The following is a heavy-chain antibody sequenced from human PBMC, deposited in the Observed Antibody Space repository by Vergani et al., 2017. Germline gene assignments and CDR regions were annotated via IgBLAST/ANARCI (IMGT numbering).Heavy chain of an antibody. CDR1: GGTFSSYA. D-gene: IGHD2-2*01. V-gene: IGHV1-69*11. CDR3: ARDQERCSSTSCYGWFDP. Sequence: QVQLVQSGAEVKKPGASVQVSCKASGGTFSSYAISWVRQAPGQGLEWLGRILPILGPANYAQKFQGRVTITADESTSTAYMELRSLRSEDTAVYYCARDQERCSSTSCYGWFDPWGQGTLVTVSS. J-gene: IGHJ5*02. CDR2: ILPILGPA.